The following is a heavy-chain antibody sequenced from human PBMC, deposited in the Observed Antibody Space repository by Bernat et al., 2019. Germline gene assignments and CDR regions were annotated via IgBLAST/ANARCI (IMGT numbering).Heavy chain of an antibody. Sequence: EVQLVQSGAEVKKPGESLRISCKGSGYSFTSNWISWVRQMPGKGLEWTGMIDPSGSYTNYCPSFQGHVTISADKSISTAYLQWSSLKASDTAMYYCARAAYCGGDCSYYDSCLAVWGKGTTVTVSS. J-gene: IGHJ6*03. CDR1: GYSFTSNW. CDR3: ARAAYCGGDCSYYDSCLAV. D-gene: IGHD2-21*01. CDR2: IDPSGSYT. V-gene: IGHV5-10-1*03.